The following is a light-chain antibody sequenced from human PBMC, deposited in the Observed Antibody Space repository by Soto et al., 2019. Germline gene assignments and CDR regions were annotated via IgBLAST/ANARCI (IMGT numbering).Light chain of an antibody. CDR1: QSVSSN. CDR2: GAS. J-gene: IGKJ4*01. V-gene: IGKV3D-15*02. CDR3: QQYGSSPLT. Sequence: EIVMRQSPATLSVSQGERATLSCRASQSVSSNLAWYQQKPGQAPRLLIYGASTRATGIPARFSGSGSGTEFTLTISRLEPEDFAVYYCQQYGSSPLTFGGGTKVDIK.